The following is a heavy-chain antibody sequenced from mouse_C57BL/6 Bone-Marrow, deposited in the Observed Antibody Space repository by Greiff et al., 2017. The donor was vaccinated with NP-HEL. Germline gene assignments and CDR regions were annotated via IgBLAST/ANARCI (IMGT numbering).Heavy chain of an antibody. D-gene: IGHD2-4*01. CDR2: IDPSDSYT. J-gene: IGHJ4*01. V-gene: IGHV1-50*01. CDR3: ARWMFDYECYYAMDY. Sequence: QVQLKQPGAELVKPGASVKLSCKASGYTFTSYWMQWVKQRPGQGLEWIGEIDPSDSYTNYNQKFKGKATLTVDTSSSTAYMQLSSLTSEDSAVYYCARWMFDYECYYAMDYWGQGTSVTVSS. CDR1: GYTFTSYW.